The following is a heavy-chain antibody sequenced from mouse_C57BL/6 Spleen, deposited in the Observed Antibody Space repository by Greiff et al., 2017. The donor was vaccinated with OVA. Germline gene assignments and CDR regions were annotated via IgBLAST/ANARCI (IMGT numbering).Heavy chain of an antibody. D-gene: IGHD1-1*01. CDR3: ARKDGSSLFAD. CDR2: ISSGSSTI. Sequence: EVMLVESGGGLVKPGGSLKLSCAASGFTFSDYGMHWVRQAPETGLEWVAYISSGSSTIYYADTVKGRFTISRDNAKNTLFLQMTSLRSEDTAMYYCARKDGSSLFADWGQGTLVTVSA. V-gene: IGHV5-17*01. CDR1: GFTFSDYG. J-gene: IGHJ3*01.